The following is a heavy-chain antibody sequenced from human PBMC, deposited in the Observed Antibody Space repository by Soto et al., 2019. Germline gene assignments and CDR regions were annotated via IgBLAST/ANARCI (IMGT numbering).Heavy chain of an antibody. D-gene: IGHD3-22*01. CDR3: ARDYFDSSDYTTNWFDP. J-gene: IGHJ5*02. Sequence: SETLSLTCGVSGDSISNSRFYWAWIRQPPGEGLEWIGSIYHTGNAYYNPSLKSRVTISVDTSKNQFSLKVTSVTAADTALYYCARDYFDSSDYTTNWFDPWGQGTLVTVSS. CDR2: IYHTGNA. CDR1: GDSISNSRFY. V-gene: IGHV4-39*01.